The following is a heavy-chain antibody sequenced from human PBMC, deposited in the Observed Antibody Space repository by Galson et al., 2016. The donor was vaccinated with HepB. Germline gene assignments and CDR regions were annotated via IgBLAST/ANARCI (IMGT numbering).Heavy chain of an antibody. V-gene: IGHV2-5*01. D-gene: IGHD3-9*01. CDR2: IYWSGDK. Sequence: PALVKPTQTLTLTCTFSGFTLNADEVGVGWVRQPPGKALEWLALIYWSGDKRYSPSLRSRLTITKVTSTNQVVLIVTDMDPLDTATYYCAHSIGRTYDTLTGYYTCFDLWGRGTLVTVSS. J-gene: IGHJ2*01. CDR1: GFTLNADEVG. CDR3: AHSIGRTYDTLTGYYTCFDL.